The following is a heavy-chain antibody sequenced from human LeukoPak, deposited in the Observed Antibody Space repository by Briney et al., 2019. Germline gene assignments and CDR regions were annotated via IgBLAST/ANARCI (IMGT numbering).Heavy chain of an antibody. J-gene: IGHJ4*02. CDR2: ISGSGGST. V-gene: IGHV3-23*01. Sequence: GGSLRLSCAASGFTFSSYAMSWVRQAPGKGLEWVSAISGSGGSTYYADSVKGRFTISRDNSKNTLYLQMNNLRAEDTAVYYCAKDYLYYYGSGSYYNDRDYWGQGTLVTVSS. CDR1: GFTFSSYA. D-gene: IGHD3-10*01. CDR3: AKDYLYYYGSGSYYNDRDY.